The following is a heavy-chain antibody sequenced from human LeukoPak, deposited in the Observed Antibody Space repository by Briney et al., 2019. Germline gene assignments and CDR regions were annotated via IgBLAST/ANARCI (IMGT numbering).Heavy chain of an antibody. CDR1: GYTFTGYY. V-gene: IGHV1-2*02. CDR3: ARGEVVGMATIRLVNY. Sequence: ASVKVSCKASGYTFTGYYMHWVRQAPGQGLEWMGWINPNSGGTNYAQKFQGRVTMTRDTSISTAYMELSRLRSDDTAVYYCARGEVVGMATIRLVNYWGQGTLVTVSS. J-gene: IGHJ4*02. CDR2: INPNSGGT. D-gene: IGHD5-24*01.